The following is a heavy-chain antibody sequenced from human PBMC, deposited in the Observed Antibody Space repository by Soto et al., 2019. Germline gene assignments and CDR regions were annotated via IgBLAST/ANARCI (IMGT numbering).Heavy chain of an antibody. CDR3: ARTDRDFYGLDV. CDR1: GLTFRNYD. J-gene: IGHJ6*02. V-gene: IGHV3-13*05. Sequence: EVQLVESGGGLVQPGGSLRLSCEASGLTFRNYDMHWVRQGTGKGLEWVSGISAAGDPDYADSVEGRFTISRENAQNSSFLQMNRLRVGDTAVYYCARTDRDFYGLDVWGQGTTVIVSS. CDR2: ISAAGDP.